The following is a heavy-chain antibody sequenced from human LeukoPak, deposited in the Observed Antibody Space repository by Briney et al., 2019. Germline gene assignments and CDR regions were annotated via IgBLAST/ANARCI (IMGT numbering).Heavy chain of an antibody. D-gene: IGHD3-22*01. J-gene: IGHJ4*02. V-gene: IGHV3-30*07. Sequence: GRFTISRDNSKNTLYLQMNSLRAEDTAVYYCARDLDSSAYYPDYWGQGTLVTVSS. CDR3: ARDLDSSAYYPDY.